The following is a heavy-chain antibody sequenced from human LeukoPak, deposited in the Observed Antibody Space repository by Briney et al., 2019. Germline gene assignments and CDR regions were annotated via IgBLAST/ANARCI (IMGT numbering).Heavy chain of an antibody. J-gene: IGHJ4*02. V-gene: IGHV4-34*01. CDR2: INHSGST. CDR1: GGSFSGYY. Sequence: SETLSLTCAVYGGSFSGYYWSWIRQPPGKGLEWIGEINHSGSTNYNPSLKSRVTISVDTSKNQFSLKLSSVTAADTAVYYCARRGPGYSSSWFICWGQGTLVTVSS. CDR3: ARRGPGYSSSWFIC. D-gene: IGHD6-13*01.